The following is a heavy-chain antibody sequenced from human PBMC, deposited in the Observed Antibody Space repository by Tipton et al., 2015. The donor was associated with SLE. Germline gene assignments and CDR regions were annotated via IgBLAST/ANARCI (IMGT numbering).Heavy chain of an antibody. CDR2: IYHSRST. J-gene: IGHJ4*02. D-gene: IGHD6-13*01. CDR1: GGSIISGSYY. V-gene: IGHV4-39*07. CDR3: EKSSWYSSSPSEY. Sequence: TLSLTCTVSGGSIISGSYYWGWIRQHPGKGLEWIGSIYHSRSTYYNPSLKSRVTISVDTSKNQFSLKLSSVTAADTAVYYCEKSSWYSSSPSEYWGQGTLVTGSS.